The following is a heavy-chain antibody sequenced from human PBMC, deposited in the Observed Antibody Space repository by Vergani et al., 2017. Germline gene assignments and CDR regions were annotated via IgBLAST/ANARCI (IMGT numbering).Heavy chain of an antibody. D-gene: IGHD6-13*01. CDR2: ISSNGGST. Sequence: EVQLVESGGGLVQPGGSLRLSCSASGFTFSSYAMHWVRQAPGKGLEYVSAISSNGGSTYYADSVKGRFTISRDNSKNTLYLQMSSLRAEDTAVYYCARERRGAAAGHPWDYYYCMDVWGQGTTVTVSS. V-gene: IGHV3-64D*06. J-gene: IGHJ6*02. CDR3: ARERRGAAAGHPWDYYYCMDV. CDR1: GFTFSSYA.